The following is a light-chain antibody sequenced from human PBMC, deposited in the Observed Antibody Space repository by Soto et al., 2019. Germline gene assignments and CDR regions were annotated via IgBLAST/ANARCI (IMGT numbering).Light chain of an antibody. V-gene: IGKV3-20*01. CDR2: GAS. CDR1: QSVTSSY. CDR3: QQYGSSPLT. Sequence: DIVLTQSPGTLSLSPGERATLSCRASQSVTSSYLAWYQQKPGQAPRLLIYGASSRATGIPDRFSGSGSGTDFTLAISRLEPEDFAVYYCQQYGSSPLTFGGGTKVEFK. J-gene: IGKJ4*01.